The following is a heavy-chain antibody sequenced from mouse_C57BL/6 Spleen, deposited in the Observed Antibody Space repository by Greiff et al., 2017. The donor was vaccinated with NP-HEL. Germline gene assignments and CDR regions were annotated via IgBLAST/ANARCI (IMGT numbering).Heavy chain of an antibody. V-gene: IGHV1-64*01. D-gene: IGHD1-1*01. CDR3: ANGNYGSSFAY. CDR1: GYTFTSYW. J-gene: IGHJ3*01. CDR2: IHPNSGST. Sequence: VQLQQPGAELVKPGASVKLSCKASGYTFTSYWMHWVKQRPGQGLEWIGMIHPNSGSTNYNEKFKSKATLTVDKSSSTAYMQLSSLISEDSAVYYCANGNYGSSFAYWGQGTLVTVSA.